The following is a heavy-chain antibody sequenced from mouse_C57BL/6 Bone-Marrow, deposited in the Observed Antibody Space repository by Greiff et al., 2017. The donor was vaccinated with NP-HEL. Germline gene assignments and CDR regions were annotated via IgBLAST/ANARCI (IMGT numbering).Heavy chain of an antibody. CDR3: TGAGFDY. D-gene: IGHD3-1*01. J-gene: IGHJ3*01. CDR1: GFTFNNSY. Sequence: VQLQQSVAELVRPGASVKLSCTASGFTFNNSYMHWVKQTPEQGLEWIGRIDPANGNTNYAPKFQGKATITADTTSNTAYLQLSSLTSEDTAIYYGTGAGFDYWGQGTLVTVSA. CDR2: IDPANGNT. V-gene: IGHV14-3*01.